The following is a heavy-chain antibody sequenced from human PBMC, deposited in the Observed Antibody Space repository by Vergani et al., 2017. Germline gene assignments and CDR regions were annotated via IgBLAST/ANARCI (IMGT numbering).Heavy chain of an antibody. CDR3: ARDRGGVVEGSGAFDI. J-gene: IGHJ3*02. V-gene: IGHV4-30-2*01. D-gene: IGHD1-26*01. CDR1: GGSISSGGYS. Sequence: QLQLQESGSGLVKPSQTLSLTCAVSGGSISSGGYSWSWIRQPPGKGLEWIGYIYHSGSTYYNPSLKSRVTISVDRSKNQFSLKLSSVTAADTAVYYCARDRGGVVEGSGAFDIWGQGTMVTVSS. CDR2: IYHSGST.